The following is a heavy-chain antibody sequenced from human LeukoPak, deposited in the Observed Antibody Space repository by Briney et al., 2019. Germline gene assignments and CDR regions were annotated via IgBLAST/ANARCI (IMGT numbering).Heavy chain of an antibody. J-gene: IGHJ3*02. CDR3: ARDQEIVGAARLVATAFDI. CDR2: ISSSSSYI. V-gene: IGHV3-21*01. Sequence: PGGSLRLSCAASGFTFSSYSMNWVRQAPGKGLEWASSISSSSSYIYYANSVKGRFTISRDNAKNSLYLQMNSLRAEDTAVYYCARDQEIVGAARLVATAFDIWGQGTMVTVSS. CDR1: GFTFSSYS. D-gene: IGHD1-26*01.